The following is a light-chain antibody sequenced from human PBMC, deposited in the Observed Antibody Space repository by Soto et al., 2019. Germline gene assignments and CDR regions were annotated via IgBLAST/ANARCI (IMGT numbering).Light chain of an antibody. CDR3: CSYVGSSTYG. V-gene: IGLV2-23*01. J-gene: IGLJ1*01. CDR2: EGS. Sequence: QSALTQPASVSGSPGQSITISCTGTSSDVGNYNLVSWYQQHPGKAPKLMIYEGSKRPSGVSNRFSGSKSGNTASLTISGLQAEDEADYYCCSYVGSSTYGFGTGTKLTVL. CDR1: SSDVGNYNL.